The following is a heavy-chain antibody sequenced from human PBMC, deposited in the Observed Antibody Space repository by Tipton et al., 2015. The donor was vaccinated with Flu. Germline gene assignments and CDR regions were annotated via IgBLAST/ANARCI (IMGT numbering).Heavy chain of an antibody. D-gene: IGHD6-6*01. CDR2: INPNSGGT. Sequence: QSGAEVKKPGASVKVSCKASGYTFTGYYMHWVRQAPGQGLEWMGWINPNSGGTNYAQKFQGWVTMTRDTSISTAYMELSRLRSDDTAVYYCARDLTYSSSPGGYYYYYMDVWGKGTTVTVSS. CDR3: ARDLTYSSSPGGYYYYYMDV. V-gene: IGHV1-2*04. CDR1: GYTFTGYY. J-gene: IGHJ6*03.